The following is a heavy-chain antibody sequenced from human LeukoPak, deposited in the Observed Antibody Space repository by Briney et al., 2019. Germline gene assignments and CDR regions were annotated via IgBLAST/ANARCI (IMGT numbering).Heavy chain of an antibody. CDR1: GGSINSYY. D-gene: IGHD2-8*01. V-gene: IGHV4-59*01. CDR3: TSGGMVSGDF. Sequence: PSETLSLTCTVSGGSINSYYWSWIRQPPGKGLEWIGYIYYSGSTSYNPSLKSRVTISRDTSKNQFPLKLRSVTAADTAVYYCTSGGMVSGDFWGHGTLVTVSS. CDR2: IYYSGST. J-gene: IGHJ4*01.